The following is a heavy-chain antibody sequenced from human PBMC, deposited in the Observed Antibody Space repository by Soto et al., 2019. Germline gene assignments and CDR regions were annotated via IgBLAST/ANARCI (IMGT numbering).Heavy chain of an antibody. Sequence: PSETLSLTCAVYGGSFSGYYCICSRQPPFKGLEWIGEINHSGSTNYNPSLKSRVTISVDTSKNQFSLKLSSVTAADTAVYYCARGSVEMATSYSEIFDYWGQGTLVTVSS. V-gene: IGHV4-34*01. CDR3: ARGSVEMATSYSEIFDY. CDR2: INHSGST. J-gene: IGHJ4*02. D-gene: IGHD4-4*01. CDR1: GGSFSGYY.